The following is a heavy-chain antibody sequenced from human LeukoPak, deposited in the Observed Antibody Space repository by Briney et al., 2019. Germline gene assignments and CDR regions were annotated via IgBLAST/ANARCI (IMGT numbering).Heavy chain of an antibody. J-gene: IGHJ6*02. V-gene: IGHV3-48*04. D-gene: IGHD3-10*01. CDR1: GFAFNSYT. CDR2: ISTGSSTI. CDR3: ARSTGSGSYYSYHYGMDV. Sequence: GGSLRLSCVASGFAFNSYTMNWVRQAPGKGLEWVSYISTGSSTIYYADSVKGRFTISRDNAKNTLYLQMHSLRAEDTAVYYCARSTGSGSYYSYHYGMDVWGQGTTVTVSS.